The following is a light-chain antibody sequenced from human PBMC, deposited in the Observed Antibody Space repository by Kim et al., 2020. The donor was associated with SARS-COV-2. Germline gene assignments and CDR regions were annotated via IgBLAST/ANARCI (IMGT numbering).Light chain of an antibody. Sequence: SYELTQPPSVSVAPGKTARITCGGNNIGSKSVHWYQQKPGQAPVLVIYYDSDRPSGIPERFSGSNSGNTATLTISRVEAGDEAAYYCQVWDSSSDHRV. CDR2: YDS. J-gene: IGLJ3*02. V-gene: IGLV3-21*04. CDR1: NIGSKS. CDR3: QVWDSSSDHRV.